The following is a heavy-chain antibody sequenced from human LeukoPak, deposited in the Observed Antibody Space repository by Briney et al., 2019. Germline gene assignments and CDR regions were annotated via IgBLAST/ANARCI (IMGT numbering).Heavy chain of an antibody. D-gene: IGHD6-13*01. V-gene: IGHV3-33*08. CDR1: GFTFSSYS. CDR3: ARSYSSSWYSWFDP. Sequence: PGGSLRLSCAASGFTFSSYSMNWVRQAPGKGLEWVSFIRYDGSNKYYVDSVKGRFTISRDNAKNTLYLQMNSLRAEDTAVYYCARSYSSSWYSWFDPWGQGTLVTVSS. CDR2: IRYDGSNK. J-gene: IGHJ5*02.